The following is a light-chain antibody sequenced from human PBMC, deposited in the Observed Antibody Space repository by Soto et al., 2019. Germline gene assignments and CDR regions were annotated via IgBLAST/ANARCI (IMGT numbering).Light chain of an antibody. V-gene: IGLV2-23*02. J-gene: IGLJ1*01. CDR1: SSDVGSYNL. CDR2: EVI. CDR3: CSYAASTSV. Sequence: QSVLTQPASVPGSPGQSITISCTGTSSDVGSYNLVSWYQQYPGKAPKLVIYEVIKRPSGVSNRFSGSKSGNTASLTISGLQAEDEADYYCCSYAASTSVFGTGTKVTVL.